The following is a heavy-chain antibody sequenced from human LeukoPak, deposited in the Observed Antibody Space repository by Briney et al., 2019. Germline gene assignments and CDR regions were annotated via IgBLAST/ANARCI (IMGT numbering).Heavy chain of an antibody. CDR3: GRAMDV. V-gene: IGHV3-7*04. J-gene: IGHJ6*02. Sequence: GGSLRLSCTASGFTFSTYWMHWVRQAPGKGLEWVATIKQDGSEKYYVDSVQGRFTISRDNAKNSLYLQMNSLRAEDTAVYFCGRAMDVWGQGTTVTVSS. CDR1: GFTFSTYW. CDR2: IKQDGSEK.